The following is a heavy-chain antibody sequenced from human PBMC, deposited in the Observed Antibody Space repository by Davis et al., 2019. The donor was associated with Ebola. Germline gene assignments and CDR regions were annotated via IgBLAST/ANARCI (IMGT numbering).Heavy chain of an antibody. CDR1: GLTFSPYG. J-gene: IGHJ4*02. CDR3: ARGPSRAARYFDL. Sequence: PGGSLRLSCVASGLTFSPYGMYWVRQAPDKGLQWVAVIWPDGSNRYYGDSVKGRFTVTRDNSKNTLYLQMNSLRGDDTAVYYCARGPSRAARYFDLWGQGTLVTVSS. V-gene: IGHV3-33*01. CDR2: IWPDGSNR. D-gene: IGHD6-6*01.